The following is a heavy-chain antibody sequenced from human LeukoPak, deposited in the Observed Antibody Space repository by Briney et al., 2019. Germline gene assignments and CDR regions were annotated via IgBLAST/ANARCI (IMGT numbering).Heavy chain of an antibody. CDR3: ARDSGANSGWFDP. CDR1: GYTFTSYD. V-gene: IGHV1-8*01. CDR2: MNPNTGQT. Sequence: ASVKVSCKASGYTFTSYDLNWVRQATGQGLEWVGWMNPNTGQTGFAQNFQGRVTMTRDTSIGTAYMELSSLRFEDTAVYYCARDSGANSGWFDPWGQGTPVTVSS. J-gene: IGHJ5*02. D-gene: IGHD4-23*01.